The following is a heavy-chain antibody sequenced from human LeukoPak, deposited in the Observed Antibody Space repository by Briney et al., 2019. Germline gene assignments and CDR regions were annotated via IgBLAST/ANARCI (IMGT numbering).Heavy chain of an antibody. V-gene: IGHV3-23*01. J-gene: IGHJ4*02. CDR3: AKDRSCTNDVCHGDFDY. D-gene: IGHD2-8*01. CDR1: GFIFSSYG. Sequence: AGGSLRLSCAASGFIFSSYGMSWVRQAPGKGLEWVSTISGSGGSTYYADSVKGRFTISRDNSKNTVYLQMNSLRAEDTAVYYCAKDRSCTNDVCHGDFDYWGQGTLVTVSS. CDR2: ISGSGGST.